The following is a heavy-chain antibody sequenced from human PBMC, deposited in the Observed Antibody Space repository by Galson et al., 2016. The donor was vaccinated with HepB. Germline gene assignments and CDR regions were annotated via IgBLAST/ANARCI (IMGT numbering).Heavy chain of an antibody. V-gene: IGHV1-2*04. CDR1: GYTFTDYY. CDR3: ARDMDCSGMTCYSTAFGY. CDR2: INPDSGGT. D-gene: IGHD2-15*01. Sequence: SVKVSCKASGYTFTDYYIHWVRQAPGQGLEWMGWINPDSGGTNYAQNFQGWVTMTRDTSISTAYMEVRGLRSDDTAVYYCARDMDCSGMTCYSTAFGYWGQGTLVPVSS. J-gene: IGHJ4*02.